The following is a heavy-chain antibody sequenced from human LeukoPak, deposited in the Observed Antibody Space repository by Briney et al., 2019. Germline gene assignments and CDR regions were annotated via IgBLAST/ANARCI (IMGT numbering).Heavy chain of an antibody. J-gene: IGHJ4*02. D-gene: IGHD3-3*01. V-gene: IGHV3-30*18. Sequence: GGSLRLSCAASGFTFSSYGMHWVRQAPGKGLEWVAVISYDGSNKYYADSVKGRFTISRDNSKNTPYLQMNSLRAEDTAVYYCAKEHDFWSGLHDYWGQGTLVTVSS. CDR2: ISYDGSNK. CDR1: GFTFSSYG. CDR3: AKEHDFWSGLHDY.